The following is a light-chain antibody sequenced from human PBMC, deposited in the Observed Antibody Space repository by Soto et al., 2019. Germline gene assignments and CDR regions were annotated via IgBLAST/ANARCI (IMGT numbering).Light chain of an antibody. Sequence: QSVLTQPPSVSGALGQRVTISCTGITSNIGAGYDVHWYQLLPGSAPKLLIYGNTNRPSGVPDRFSGSKSATSASLAITGLQAEDEAIYYCQSYDNTLSGPIYVFGTGTKVTVL. CDR3: QSYDNTLSGPIYV. J-gene: IGLJ1*01. CDR1: TSNIGAGYD. CDR2: GNT. V-gene: IGLV1-40*01.